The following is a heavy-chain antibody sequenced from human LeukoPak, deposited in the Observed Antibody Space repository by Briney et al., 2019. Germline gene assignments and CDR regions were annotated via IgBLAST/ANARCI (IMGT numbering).Heavy chain of an antibody. CDR3: ARARVLYSSSWYELEYYFDY. D-gene: IGHD6-13*01. J-gene: IGHJ4*02. CDR1: GGSISIYY. V-gene: IGHV4-59*08. CDR2: IYYSGGT. Sequence: PSETLSLSCTVSGGSISIYYWSWIPQRPGEGLECMGDIYYSGGTIYNPSLKSRVTISVDTSKNQFSLKLSSVTAADTAVYYCARARVLYSSSWYELEYYFDYWGQGTLVTVSS.